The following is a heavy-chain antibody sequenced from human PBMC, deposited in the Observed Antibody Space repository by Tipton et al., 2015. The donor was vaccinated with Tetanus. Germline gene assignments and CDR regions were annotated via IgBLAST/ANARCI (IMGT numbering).Heavy chain of an antibody. CDR2: INTSGSS. CDR1: GGSISSYY. Sequence: PGLVKPSETLSLICTVSGGSISSYYWSWIRQSATMGLEWIGRINTSGSSDYNPSLKGRVTMSIDTSGNRFSLDLTSVTAADTAIYYCARASHFQWERVRLDYWGQGLRVTVPS. D-gene: IGHD1-1*01. V-gene: IGHV4-4*07. CDR3: ARASHFQWERVRLDY. J-gene: IGHJ4*02.